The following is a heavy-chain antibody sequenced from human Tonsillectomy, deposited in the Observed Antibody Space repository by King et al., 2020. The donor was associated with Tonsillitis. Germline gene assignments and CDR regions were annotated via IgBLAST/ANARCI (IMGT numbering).Heavy chain of an antibody. V-gene: IGHV3-20*01. CDR3: ARDMVSKYDFWSGSTKNYYYMDV. D-gene: IGHD3-3*01. CDR2: VNWNGGRT. Sequence: QLVQSGGGVVRPGGSLRLSCAASGFTFDVYGMSCVRQAPGKGLEWGSGVNWNGGRTGYADSVNGRFTISRDNAKNSLNLQMNSRRVEDTALYHCARDMVSKYDFWSGSTKNYYYMDVWGKGTTVTVSS. CDR1: GFTFDVYG. J-gene: IGHJ6*03.